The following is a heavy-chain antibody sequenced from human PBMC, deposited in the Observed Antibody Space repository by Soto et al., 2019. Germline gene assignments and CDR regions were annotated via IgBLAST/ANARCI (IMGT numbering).Heavy chain of an antibody. CDR2: IYYSGST. D-gene: IGHD2-2*01. V-gene: IGHV4-31*03. J-gene: IGHJ4*02. CDR1: GGSISSGGYY. Sequence: SETLSLTCTVSGGSISSGGYYWSWIRQHPGKGLEWIGYIYYSGSTYYNPSLKSRVTISVDTSKNQFSLKLSSVTAADTAVYYCARGPRKALVVPAASAIDYWGQGTLVTVSS. CDR3: ARGPRKALVVPAASAIDY.